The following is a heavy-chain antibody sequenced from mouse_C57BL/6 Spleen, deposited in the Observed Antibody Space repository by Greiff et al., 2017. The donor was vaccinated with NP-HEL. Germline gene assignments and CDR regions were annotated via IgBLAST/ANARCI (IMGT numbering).Heavy chain of an antibody. V-gene: IGHV1-61*01. CDR3: ARFFDYEGYYYAMDY. CDR1: GYTFTSYW. CDR2: IYPSDSET. D-gene: IGHD2-4*01. J-gene: IGHJ4*01. Sequence: QVHVKQPGAELVRPGSSVKLSCKASGYTFTSYWMDWVKQRPGQGLEWIGNIYPSDSETHYNQKFKDKATLTVDKSSSTAYMQLSSLTSEDSAVYYCARFFDYEGYYYAMDYWGQGTSVTVSS.